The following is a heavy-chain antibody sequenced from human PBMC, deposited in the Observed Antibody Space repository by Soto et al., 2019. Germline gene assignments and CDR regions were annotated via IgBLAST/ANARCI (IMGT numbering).Heavy chain of an antibody. J-gene: IGHJ4*02. Sequence: SETLSLTCTVSGGSISSYYWSWIRQPPGKGLEWIGYIYYSGSTNYNPSLKSRVTISVDTSKNQFSLKLSSVTAADTAVYYCARLRARSSILTGYLFDYWGQGTLVTVSS. V-gene: IGHV4-59*08. CDR3: ARLRARSSILTGYLFDY. CDR1: GGSISSYY. D-gene: IGHD3-9*01. CDR2: IYYSGST.